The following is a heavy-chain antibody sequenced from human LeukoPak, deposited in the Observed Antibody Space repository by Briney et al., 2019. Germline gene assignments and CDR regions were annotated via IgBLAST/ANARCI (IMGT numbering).Heavy chain of an antibody. J-gene: IGHJ5*02. CDR1: GGSISSSSYY. D-gene: IGHD3-22*01. CDR2: ISYSGTT. CDR3: LPYYYASTWVFDP. V-gene: IGHV4-39*01. Sequence: SETLSLTCTVSGGSISSSSYYGGWIRQPPGKGLEWIGSISYSGTTYYNPSLKSRVTISVDTSKNQFFLKLTSVTAADTAVYCCLPYYYASTWVFDPWGQGTLVTVSS.